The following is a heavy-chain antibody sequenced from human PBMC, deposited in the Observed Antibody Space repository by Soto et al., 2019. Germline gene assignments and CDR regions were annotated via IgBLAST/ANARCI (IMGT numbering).Heavy chain of an antibody. CDR1: GGSISSYY. CDR3: ARDNAVRSYYYYYGTDV. CDR2: IYYSGST. J-gene: IGHJ6*04. V-gene: IGHV4-59*01. Sequence: SETLSLTCTVSGGSISSYYWSWIRQPPGKGLEWIGYIYYSGSTNYNPSLKSRVTISVDTSKNQFSLKLSSVTAADTAVYYCARDNAVRSYYYYYGTDVWGKGTKVTVSS.